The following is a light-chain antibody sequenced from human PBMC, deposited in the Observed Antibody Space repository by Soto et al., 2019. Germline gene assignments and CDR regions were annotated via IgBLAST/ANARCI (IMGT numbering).Light chain of an antibody. CDR2: DAS. Sequence: EIVLTQSPATLSLSPGERATLSCRASQSVSSYLAWYQQKPGQAPRLLIYDASNRATGIPARFSGSGSGTDFTLTISSLERQSRAVSYIQLRTNWFPLITFGQGTRLEIK. CDR1: QSVSSY. V-gene: IGKV3-11*01. J-gene: IGKJ5*01. CDR3: QLRTNWFPLIT.